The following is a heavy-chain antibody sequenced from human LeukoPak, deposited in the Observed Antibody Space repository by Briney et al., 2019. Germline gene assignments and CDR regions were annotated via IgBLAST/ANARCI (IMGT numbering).Heavy chain of an antibody. CDR3: AKVNRGYSYGFFDY. CDR2: ISYDGSNK. D-gene: IGHD5-18*01. J-gene: IGHJ4*02. Sequence: GRSLRLSCAPSGFTFSSYGMHWVRQAPGKELEWVAVISYDGSNKYYADSVKGRFTISRDNSKNTLYLQINSLRAEDTAVYYCAKVNRGYSYGFFDYWGQGTLVTVSS. CDR1: GFTFSSYG. V-gene: IGHV3-30*18.